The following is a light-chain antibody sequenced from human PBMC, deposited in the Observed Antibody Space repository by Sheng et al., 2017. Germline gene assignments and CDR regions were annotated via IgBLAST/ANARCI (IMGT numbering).Light chain of an antibody. CDR3: QQSYTTPIT. CDR2: GVS. V-gene: IGKV1-39*01. J-gene: IGKJ5*01. CDR1: QVIDTN. Sequence: DIQMTQSPSSLSASVGDRVTITCRASQVIDTNLNWYQQKPRKAPKLLIYGVSTLQTGVPSRFSGRGSGVDFTLTISSLQLEDFATYYCQQSYTTPITFGQGTRLEIK.